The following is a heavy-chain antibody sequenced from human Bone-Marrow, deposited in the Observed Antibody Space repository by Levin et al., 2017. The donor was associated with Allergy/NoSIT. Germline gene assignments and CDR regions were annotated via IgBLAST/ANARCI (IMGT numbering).Heavy chain of an antibody. Sequence: SETLSLTCNVSGASVSGYYWTWIRQPPGKGLEWIGHIYSSGSTTYNPSLKSRLTISVDTSKSQFSLKLTSVTAADTAVYYCARDATRGGDLDYWGQGILVTVST. CDR2: IYSSGST. CDR3: ARDATRGGDLDY. CDR1: GASVSGYY. D-gene: IGHD3-10*01. J-gene: IGHJ4*02. V-gene: IGHV4-59*02.